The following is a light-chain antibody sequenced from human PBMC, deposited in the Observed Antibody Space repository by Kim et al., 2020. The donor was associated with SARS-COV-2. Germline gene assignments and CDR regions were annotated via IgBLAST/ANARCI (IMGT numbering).Light chain of an antibody. CDR3: QQYDSWVT. CDR1: QTVISK. V-gene: IGKV3D-15*01. CDR2: DAS. J-gene: IGKJ4*01. Sequence: SVSPGERATLCGRASQTVISKLAWYQQTPGQAPRLLISDASTRATGIPARFSATGSGTDFTLTINSLQSEDSAVYFCQQYDSWVTFGGGTKVDIK.